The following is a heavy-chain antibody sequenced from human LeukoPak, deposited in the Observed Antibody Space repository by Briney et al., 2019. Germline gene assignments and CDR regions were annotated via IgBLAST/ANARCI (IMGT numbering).Heavy chain of an antibody. D-gene: IGHD3-22*01. CDR2: IYHSGDT. V-gene: IGHV4-38-2*02. CDR1: GYSITSGYY. CDR3: ACLTTADAFDI. J-gene: IGHJ3*02. Sequence: SETLSLTCIVSGYSITSGYYWGWIRQPPGKGLEWIGSIYHSGDTYYNPSLKSRVTISVDTSKNQFSLKLDSVTAADTAVYYCACLTTADAFDIWGQGTMVTVSS.